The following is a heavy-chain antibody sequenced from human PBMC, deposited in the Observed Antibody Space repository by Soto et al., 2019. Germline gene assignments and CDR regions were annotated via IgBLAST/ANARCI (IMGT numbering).Heavy chain of an antibody. CDR2: IYYSGST. D-gene: IGHD3-22*01. J-gene: IGHJ6*02. CDR3: ARDRGHYYDSSGPGMDV. CDR1: GGSISSGGYY. Sequence: PSETLSLTCTVSGGSISSGGYYWSWIRQHPGKGLEWIGYIYYSGSTYYNPSLKSRVTISVDTSKNQFSLKLSSVTAADTAVYYCARDRGHYYDSSGPGMDVWGQGTTVTVS. V-gene: IGHV4-31*03.